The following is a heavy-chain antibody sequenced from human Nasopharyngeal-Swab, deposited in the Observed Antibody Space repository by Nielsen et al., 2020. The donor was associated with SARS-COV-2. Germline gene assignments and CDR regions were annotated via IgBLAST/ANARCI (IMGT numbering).Heavy chain of an antibody. D-gene: IGHD2-15*01. CDR1: GFTFSGSA. J-gene: IGHJ6*02. CDR2: IRSKANSYAT. CDR3: TVDYGMDV. Sequence: GESLKISCAAPGFTFSGSAMHWVRQASGKGLEWVGRIRSKANSYATAYAASVKGRFTISRDDSKNTAYLQMNSLKTEDTAVYYCTVDYGMDVWGQGTTVTVSS. V-gene: IGHV3-73*01.